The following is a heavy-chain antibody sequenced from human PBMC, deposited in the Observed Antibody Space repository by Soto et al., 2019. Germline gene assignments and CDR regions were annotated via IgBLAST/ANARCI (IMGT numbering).Heavy chain of an antibody. CDR2: IIPIFGTA. V-gene: IGHV1-69*01. CDR3: ARGYRGYCSDGSCYKEYYYYYYGMDV. D-gene: IGHD2-15*01. J-gene: IGHJ6*02. CDR1: GGTFSSYA. Sequence: QVQLVQSGAEVKKPGSSVKVSCKASGGTFSSYAISWVRQAPGQGLEWMGGIIPIFGTANYAQKFQGRVTITADESTSTAYMELSSLRSEDTAVYYCARGYRGYCSDGSCYKEYYYYYYGMDVWGQGTTVTVSS.